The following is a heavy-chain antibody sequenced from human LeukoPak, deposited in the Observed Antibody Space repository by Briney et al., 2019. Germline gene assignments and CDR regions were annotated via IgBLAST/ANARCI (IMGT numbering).Heavy chain of an antibody. CDR2: MNPDSGNT. V-gene: IGHV1-8*03. Sequence: ASVKVSCKASAYSFSTYDINWVRQATGQGLEWMGWMNPDSGNTGYAQKFQGRVTITRNTSISTAYMELSRLRSDDTAVYYCARTPPGGLIDYWGQGTLVTVSS. CDR3: ARTPPGGLIDY. J-gene: IGHJ4*02. D-gene: IGHD3-10*01. CDR1: AYSFSTYD.